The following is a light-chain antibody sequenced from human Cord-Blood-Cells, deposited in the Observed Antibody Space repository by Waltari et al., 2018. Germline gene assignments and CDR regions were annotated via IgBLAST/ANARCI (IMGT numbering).Light chain of an antibody. CDR3: QQYYSTPYT. J-gene: IGKJ2*01. CDR1: QSVLYSSNNKNY. CDR2: WAS. Sequence: DILMTQSPDSLAVSLDERATVNCMSSQSVLYSSNNKNYLAWYQQKPGQPPKLLIYWASTRESGVPDRLSGSGSGTDFTLTISSLQAEDVAVYYCQQYYSTPYTFGQGTKLEIK. V-gene: IGKV4-1*01.